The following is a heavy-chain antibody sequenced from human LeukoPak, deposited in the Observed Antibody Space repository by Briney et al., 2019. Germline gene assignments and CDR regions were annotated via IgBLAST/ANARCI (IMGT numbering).Heavy chain of an antibody. CDR1: GYTFTSYY. CDR3: ARGGYCGGDCYLGDYYYYYYMDV. Sequence: GASVKVSCKASGYTFTSYYMHWVRQAPGQGLEWMGIINPSGGSTSYAQKFQGRVTMTRDMSTSTVYMELSSRRSEDTAVYYCARGGYCGGDCYLGDYYYYYYMDVWGKGTTVTVSS. D-gene: IGHD2-21*02. V-gene: IGHV1-46*01. J-gene: IGHJ6*03. CDR2: INPSGGST.